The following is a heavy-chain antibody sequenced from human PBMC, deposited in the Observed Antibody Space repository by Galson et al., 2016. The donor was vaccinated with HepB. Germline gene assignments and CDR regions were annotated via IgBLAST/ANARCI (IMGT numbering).Heavy chain of an antibody. CDR3: ASGYTRQAIFDY. J-gene: IGHJ4*02. D-gene: IGHD5-24*01. CDR2: VWYDGNTK. V-gene: IGHV3-33*01. Sequence: SLRLSCAASGFVFSNYAMHWVRQAPGRGLEWVTVVWYDGNTKYYAGSVKGRFTISRDNSKNTVYLQMNSLRDEDTAVYYCASGYTRQAIFDYWGQGTLVTVSS. CDR1: GFVFSNYA.